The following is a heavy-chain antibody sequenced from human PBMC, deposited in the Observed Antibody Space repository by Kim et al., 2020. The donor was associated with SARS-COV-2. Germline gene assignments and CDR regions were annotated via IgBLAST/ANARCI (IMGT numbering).Heavy chain of an antibody. CDR3: ARDVDYGGNSDWFDP. CDR1: GGTFSSYA. CDR2: IIPIFGTA. D-gene: IGHD4-17*01. J-gene: IGHJ5*02. V-gene: IGHV1-69*13. Sequence: SVKVSCKASGGTFSSYAISWVRQAPGQGLEWMGGIIPIFGTANYAQKFQGRVTITADESTSTAYMELSSLRSEDTAVYYCARDVDYGGNSDWFDPWGQGTLVTVSS.